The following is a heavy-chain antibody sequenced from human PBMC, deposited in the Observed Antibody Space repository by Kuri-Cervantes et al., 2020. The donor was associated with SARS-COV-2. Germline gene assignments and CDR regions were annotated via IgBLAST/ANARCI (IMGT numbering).Heavy chain of an antibody. D-gene: IGHD1-1*01. CDR1: GGSFSGYY. CDR3: ARIRHPYWYFDL. V-gene: IGHV4-34*01. Sequence: GSLRLSCAVYGGSFSGYYWSWIRQPPGKGLEWIGEINHSGSTNYNPSLKSRVTISVDTSKNQFSLKLSSMTAADTAVYYCARIRHPYWYFDLWGRGTLVTVSS. CDR2: INHSGST. J-gene: IGHJ2*01.